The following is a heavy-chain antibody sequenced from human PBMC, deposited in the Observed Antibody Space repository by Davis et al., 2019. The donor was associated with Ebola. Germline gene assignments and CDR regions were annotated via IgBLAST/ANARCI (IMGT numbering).Heavy chain of an antibody. D-gene: IGHD5-24*01. CDR2: IYYSGIP. J-gene: IGHJ4*02. V-gene: IGHV4-31*03. CDR1: GGSISSGGYY. CDR3: ARLRTEMASFYFEY. Sequence: MPSETLSLTCTVSGGSISSGGYYWSWIRQLPGKGLEWIGYIYYSGIPYSNPSLGSRVTISLDTSKNQFSLNLSSVTAADTAVYSCARLRTEMASFYFEYWGQGTLVTVSS.